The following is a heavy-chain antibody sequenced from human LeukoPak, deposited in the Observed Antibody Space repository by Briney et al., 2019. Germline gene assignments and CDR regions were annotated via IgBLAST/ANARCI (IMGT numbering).Heavy chain of an antibody. CDR2: VYTSGST. CDR1: GGSISSYY. D-gene: IGHD2-2*01. CDR3: AAYCSSTSCYFEGGDY. Sequence: SETLSLTCTVSGGSISSYYWSWIRQPAGKGLEWIGRVYTSGSTNYNPSLKSRVTISVDTSKNQFSLKLSSVTAADTAVYYCAAYCSSTSCYFEGGDYWGQGTLVTVSS. V-gene: IGHV4-4*07. J-gene: IGHJ4*02.